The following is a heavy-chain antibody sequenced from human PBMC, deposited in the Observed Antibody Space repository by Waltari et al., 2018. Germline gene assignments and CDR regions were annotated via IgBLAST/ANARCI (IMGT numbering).Heavy chain of an antibody. CDR3: ARPRRLCSGGSCYGYFQH. D-gene: IGHD2-15*01. CDR2: INHSGST. V-gene: IGHV4-34*01. CDR1: DGSFNGYY. Sequence: VQLPQWGAGLLKPSETLSLTCADYDGSFNGYYWSWLLQPPGKRLEWIGEINHSGSTNYNPSLKSRVTISVDTSKNQFSLKLSSVTAADTAVYYCARPRRLCSGGSCYGYFQHWGQGTLVTVSS. J-gene: IGHJ1*01.